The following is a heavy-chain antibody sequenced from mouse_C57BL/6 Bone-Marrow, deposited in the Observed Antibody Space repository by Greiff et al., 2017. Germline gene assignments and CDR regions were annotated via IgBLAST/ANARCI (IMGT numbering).Heavy chain of an antibody. J-gene: IGHJ3*01. V-gene: IGHV5-4*01. CDR1: GFTFSSYA. Sequence: EVQLVESGGGLVKPGGSLKLSCAASGFTFSSYAMSWVRQTPEKRLEWVATISDGGSYTYYPDNVKGRFTISRDNAKNNLYLQMSHLKSEDTAMYYCARAPDGYYAYWGQGTLVTVSA. CDR2: ISDGGSYT. D-gene: IGHD2-3*01. CDR3: ARAPDGYYAY.